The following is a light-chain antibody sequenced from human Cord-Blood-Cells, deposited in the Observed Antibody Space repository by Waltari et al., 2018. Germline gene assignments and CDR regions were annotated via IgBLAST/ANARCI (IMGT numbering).Light chain of an antibody. CDR3: SSYTSSSTPVV. V-gene: IGLV2-14*01. J-gene: IGLJ2*01. CDR2: DVS. Sequence: QSALTQPAPVSGSPGQPITISCTGTSSDGGGYNYVSWYQQHPGKAPKLMLSDVSNRPSGVSNRFSGSKSGNTASLTISGLQAEDEADYYCSSYTSSSTPVVFGGGTKLTVL. CDR1: SSDGGGYNY.